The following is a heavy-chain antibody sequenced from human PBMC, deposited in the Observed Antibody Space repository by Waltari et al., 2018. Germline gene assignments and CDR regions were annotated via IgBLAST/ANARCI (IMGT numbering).Heavy chain of an antibody. D-gene: IGHD3-9*01. Sequence: VQLLQSGGGLVQPGGSLRLSCAASGFTFRSHWMHWVRQVPGKGLEGVAVIWYDGSNKYYADSVKGRFTISRDNSKNTLYLQMNSLRAEDTAVYYCARAHYDILTGKDYWGQGTLVTVSS. J-gene: IGHJ4*02. CDR1: GFTFRSHW. CDR2: IWYDGSNK. V-gene: IGHV3-33*08. CDR3: ARAHYDILTGKDY.